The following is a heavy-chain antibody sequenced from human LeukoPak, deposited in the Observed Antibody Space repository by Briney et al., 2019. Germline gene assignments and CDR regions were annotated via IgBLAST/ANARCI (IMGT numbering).Heavy chain of an antibody. Sequence: PGGSLRLSCAASGFTFSSYGMHWVRQAPGKGLEWVAVISYDGSNKYYADSVKGRFTISRGNSKNTLYLQMNSLRAEDTAVYYCAKRNGVAATPTGDENYYYYYMDVWGKGTTVTVSS. CDR1: GFTFSSYG. V-gene: IGHV3-30*18. CDR3: AKRNGVAATPTGDENYYYYYMDV. CDR2: ISYDGSNK. D-gene: IGHD2-15*01. J-gene: IGHJ6*03.